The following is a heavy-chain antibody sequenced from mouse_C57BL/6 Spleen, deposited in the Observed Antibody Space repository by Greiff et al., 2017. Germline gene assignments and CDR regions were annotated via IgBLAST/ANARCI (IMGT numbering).Heavy chain of an antibody. J-gene: IGHJ4*01. CDR3: VREGDYYGSSWGYYYAMDY. V-gene: IGHV10-1*01. Sequence: EVQRVESGGGLVQPKGSLKLSCAASGFSFNTYAMNWVRQAPGKGLEWVARIRSKSNNYATYYADSVKDRFTISRDDSESMLYLQMNNLKTEDTAMYYCVREGDYYGSSWGYYYAMDYWGQGTSVTVSS. CDR1: GFSFNTYA. CDR2: IRSKSNNYAT. D-gene: IGHD1-1*01.